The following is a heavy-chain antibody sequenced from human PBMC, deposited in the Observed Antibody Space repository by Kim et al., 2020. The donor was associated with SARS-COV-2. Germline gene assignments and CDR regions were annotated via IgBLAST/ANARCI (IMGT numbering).Heavy chain of an antibody. CDR1: GGSISSYY. V-gene: IGHV4-59*01. D-gene: IGHD3-22*01. CDR2: IYYSGST. J-gene: IGHJ5*02. CDR3: ASESRYYYDSPGYYRS. Sequence: SETLSLTCAVSGGSISSYYWSWIRQPPGKGLEWIGYIYYSGSTNYNPSLKSRVTMSIDTSKSQFSLKLSSVTAADTAVYYCASESRYYYDSPGYYRSWGQGTLVTVSS.